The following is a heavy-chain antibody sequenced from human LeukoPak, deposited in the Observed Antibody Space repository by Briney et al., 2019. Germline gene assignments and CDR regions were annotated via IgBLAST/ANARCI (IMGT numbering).Heavy chain of an antibody. D-gene: IGHD1-26*01. Sequence: SETLSLTCTVSGGSISSYYWSWIRQPPGKGLEWIGYIYYSGSTNYNPSLKSRVTISVDTSKNQFSLKLSSVTAADTAVHYCARAPRGQLLSPFDYWGQGTLVTVSS. CDR2: IYYSGST. J-gene: IGHJ4*02. V-gene: IGHV4-59*01. CDR1: GGSISSYY. CDR3: ARAPRGQLLSPFDY.